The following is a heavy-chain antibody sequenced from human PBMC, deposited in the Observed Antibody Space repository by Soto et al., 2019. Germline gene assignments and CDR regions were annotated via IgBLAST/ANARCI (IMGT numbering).Heavy chain of an antibody. CDR3: ARGVGFGYYYYHMDL. J-gene: IGHJ6*02. CDR2: IYYSGSA. CDR1: GDSVTSVSDY. D-gene: IGHD3-10*01. V-gene: IGHV4-61*01. Sequence: SETLSLTCSVSGDSVTSVSDYWSGSRQPPGKGLEWIGYIYYSGSADYNPSLGSRVTISIDTSKNQFSLKLTSVTAADTAVYYCARGVGFGYYYYHMDLWGQGTTVTVSS.